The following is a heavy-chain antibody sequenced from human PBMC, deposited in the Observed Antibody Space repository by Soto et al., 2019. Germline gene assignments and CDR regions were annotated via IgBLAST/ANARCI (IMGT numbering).Heavy chain of an antibody. Sequence: EVQLVESGGGLVKPGGSLRLSCAASGFTFSNAWMNWVRQAPGKGLEWVGRIKSKTDGGTTDYAAPVKGRFTISRDDSKNTLYLQMNSLKTEDTAVYYCTTDSDDFWSGYYYVNYWGQGTLVTVSS. J-gene: IGHJ4*02. V-gene: IGHV3-15*07. CDR2: IKSKTDGGTT. CDR1: GFTFSNAW. D-gene: IGHD3-3*01. CDR3: TTDSDDFWSGYYYVNY.